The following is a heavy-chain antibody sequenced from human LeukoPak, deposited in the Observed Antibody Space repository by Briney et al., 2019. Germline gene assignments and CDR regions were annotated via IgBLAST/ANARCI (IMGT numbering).Heavy chain of an antibody. Sequence: GGSLRLSCAASGFTFSSYWMHWVRQAPGKGLVWVSRIKSDVTRTTYADSVKGRFTISRDNAKNTLYLQMNSLRAEDTAVYYCARGAGSGSYYDYWGQGTLVTVSS. D-gene: IGHD3-10*01. CDR1: GFTFSSYW. CDR3: ARGAGSGSYYDY. V-gene: IGHV3-74*03. J-gene: IGHJ4*02. CDR2: IKSDVTRT.